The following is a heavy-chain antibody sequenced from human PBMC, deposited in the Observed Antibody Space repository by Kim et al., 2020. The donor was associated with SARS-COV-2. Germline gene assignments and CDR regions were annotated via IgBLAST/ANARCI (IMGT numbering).Heavy chain of an antibody. CDR2: IYYSGST. V-gene: IGHV4-31*03. Sequence: SETLSLTCTVSGGSISSGGYYWSWIRQHPGKGLEWIGYIYYSGSTYYNPSLKSRVTISVDTSKNQFSLKLSSVTAADTAVYYCASSTYGSGSYYKGYWGQGTLVTVSS. CDR1: GGSISSGGYY. J-gene: IGHJ4*02. CDR3: ASSTYGSGSYYKGY. D-gene: IGHD3-10*01.